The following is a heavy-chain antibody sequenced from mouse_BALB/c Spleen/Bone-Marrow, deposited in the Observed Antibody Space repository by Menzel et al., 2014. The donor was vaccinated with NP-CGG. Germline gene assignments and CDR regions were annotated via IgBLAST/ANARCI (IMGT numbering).Heavy chain of an antibody. CDR3: ASYVYGYYFDY. CDR2: IDPANVNT. CDR1: GFNIKDTY. Sequence: EVQLQQSGAELVKPGASVKLSCTASGFNIKDTYMHWVKQRPEQGLEWIGRIDPANVNTKYDPKFQGKATITADTSSNTAYLQLSILTSEDTAVYYCASYVYGYYFDYWGQGTTLTVSS. D-gene: IGHD1-1*01. V-gene: IGHV14-3*02. J-gene: IGHJ2*01.